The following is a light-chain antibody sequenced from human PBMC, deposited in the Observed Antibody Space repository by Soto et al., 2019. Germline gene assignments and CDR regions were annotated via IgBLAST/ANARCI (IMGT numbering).Light chain of an antibody. V-gene: IGKV3-20*01. J-gene: IGKJ1*01. CDR1: QSFSATY. Sequence: IVLTQSPGTLSLSPGERATLSCRASQSFSATYLAWYQQKPGQAPRLLIYGASSRATGIPDRFSGSGSGTDFTLTISRLEPEDFAVYYCQQYGSSRTFGQATKVEIK. CDR3: QQYGSSRT. CDR2: GAS.